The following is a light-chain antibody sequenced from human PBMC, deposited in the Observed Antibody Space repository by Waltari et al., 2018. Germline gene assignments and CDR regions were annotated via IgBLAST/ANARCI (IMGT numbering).Light chain of an antibody. CDR2: DDT. Sequence: SYVLTQPPSVSVAPGQPAKIPCGGPAIETNRVHWYQQRPGQAPVLVMYDDTYRPSGIPARFSGSNSGNTATLTISRVEAGDEGDYYCQVWDSGADRVVFGGGTDLTVL. CDR3: QVWDSGADRVV. V-gene: IGLV3-21*02. J-gene: IGLJ2*01. CDR1: AIETNR.